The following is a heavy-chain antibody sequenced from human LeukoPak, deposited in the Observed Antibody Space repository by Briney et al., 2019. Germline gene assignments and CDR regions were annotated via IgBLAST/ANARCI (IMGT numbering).Heavy chain of an antibody. D-gene: IGHD3-9*01. CDR1: GFTFSGAW. V-gene: IGHV3-7*03. J-gene: IGHJ4*02. CDR3: AGGTGFVIKD. Sequence: GGSLRLSCAASGFTFSGAWMHWVRRAPGKGLEWVANIKQDGSEKNYVDSVKGRFTISRDNAKNSLYLQMNNLRVEDTAMYYCAGGTGFVIKDWGQGTLVTVSS. CDR2: IKQDGSEK.